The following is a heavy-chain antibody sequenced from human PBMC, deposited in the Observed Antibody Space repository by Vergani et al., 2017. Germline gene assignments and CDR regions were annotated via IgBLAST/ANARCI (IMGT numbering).Heavy chain of an antibody. Sequence: QVQLQESGPGLVKPSETLSLTCVVSRHSISTGYYWGWIRQSPEKGLEYIGSTFHAGNSYFNPSLQSRATISIDTSKNQFSLNLTSVTAADTAVYYCARGRGDNWYFDLWGRGTLVTVSS. CDR3: ARGRGDNWYFDL. CDR2: TFHAGNS. D-gene: IGHD3-10*01. J-gene: IGHJ2*01. V-gene: IGHV4-38-2*01. CDR1: RHSISTGYY.